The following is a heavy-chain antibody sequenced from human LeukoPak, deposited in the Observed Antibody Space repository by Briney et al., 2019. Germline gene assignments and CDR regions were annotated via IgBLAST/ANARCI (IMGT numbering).Heavy chain of an antibody. CDR1: GASISGTDY. D-gene: IGHD3-3*01. CDR2: IYHSGST. Sequence: KSSETLSLTCTVSGASISGTDYWGWIRQRPGKGLEWIGRIYHSGSTYYNPSLKSRVTISVDTAKNQFSLKLSSVTAADTAVYYCARAILSGYPDSWGQGTLVIVFS. CDR3: ARAILSGYPDS. J-gene: IGHJ4*02. V-gene: IGHV4-38-2*02.